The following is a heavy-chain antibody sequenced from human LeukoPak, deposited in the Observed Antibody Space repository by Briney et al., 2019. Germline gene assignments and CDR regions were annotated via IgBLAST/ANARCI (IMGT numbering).Heavy chain of an antibody. J-gene: IGHJ3*02. CDR2: IRYDGSNK. D-gene: IGHD2-21*01. Sequence: GGSLRLSCAASGFTFSSYGMHWVRQAPGKGLEWVAFIRYDGSNKYYADSVKGRFTISRDNSKNTLYLQMNSLRAEDTAVYYRAKVFAYCGGDCYFDAFDIWGQGTMVTVSS. CDR1: GFTFSSYG. CDR3: AKVFAYCGGDCYFDAFDI. V-gene: IGHV3-30*02.